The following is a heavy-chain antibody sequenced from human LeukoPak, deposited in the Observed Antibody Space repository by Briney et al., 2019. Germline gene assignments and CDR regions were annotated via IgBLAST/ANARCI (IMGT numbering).Heavy chain of an antibody. Sequence: SQTLSLTCTVSGGSISSGGYYWSWIRQHPGKGLEWIGYIYYSGSTYYNPSLKSRVTISVDTSKNQLSLKLSSVTAADTAVYYCARDPLKYWYFDLWGRGTLVTVSS. CDR3: ARDPLKYWYFDL. J-gene: IGHJ2*01. CDR2: IYYSGST. V-gene: IGHV4-31*03. CDR1: GGSISSGGYY.